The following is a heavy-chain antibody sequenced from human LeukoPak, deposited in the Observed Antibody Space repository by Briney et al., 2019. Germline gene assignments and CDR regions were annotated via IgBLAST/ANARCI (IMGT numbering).Heavy chain of an antibody. Sequence: GRSLRLSCVTSGFTFSNYAMHWVRQAPGKGLEWVAVISYDESNKYYADSVKGRFTISRDNSKNTLYLQMNSLRSEDTAVYYCAKEWGMAAAGRVSFQHWGQGTLVTVSS. CDR1: GFTFSNYA. CDR2: ISYDESNK. D-gene: IGHD6-13*01. J-gene: IGHJ1*01. V-gene: IGHV3-30*18. CDR3: AKEWGMAAAGRVSFQH.